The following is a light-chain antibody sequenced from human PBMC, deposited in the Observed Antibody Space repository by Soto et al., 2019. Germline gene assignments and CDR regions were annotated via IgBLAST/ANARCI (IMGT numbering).Light chain of an antibody. Sequence: QAVVTQPPSVSGAPGQRVTIPCTGSTSNIGAGYDVHWYQQVPGTVPKLLIYANNNRPSGVPDRFSGSKSGTSATLAITGLQAEDETDYYCQSYDNSLSGWVFGGGTKLTVL. J-gene: IGLJ3*02. CDR3: QSYDNSLSGWV. CDR1: TSNIGAGYD. CDR2: ANN. V-gene: IGLV1-40*01.